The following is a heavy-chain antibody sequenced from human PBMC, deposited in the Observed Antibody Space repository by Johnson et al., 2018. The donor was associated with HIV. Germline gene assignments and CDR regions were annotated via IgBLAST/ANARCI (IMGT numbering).Heavy chain of an antibody. D-gene: IGHD6-6*01. CDR2: IRYDGSNK. V-gene: IGHV3-33*06. Sequence: QVQLVESGGGVVQPGRSLRLSCASSGFSFSTYGMHWVRQAPGKGLEWVAIIRYDGSNKYYADSVKGRFTISRDNSKNTLYLQMSSLRADDTAVYYCAKGVRGSSCYDAFDIWGQGTMVTVSS. CDR1: GFSFSTYG. J-gene: IGHJ3*02. CDR3: AKGVRGSSCYDAFDI.